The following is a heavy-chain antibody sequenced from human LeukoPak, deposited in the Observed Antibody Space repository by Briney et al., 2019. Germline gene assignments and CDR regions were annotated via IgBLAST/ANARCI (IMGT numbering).Heavy chain of an antibody. CDR1: GFTFSSYS. D-gene: IGHD6-13*01. CDR2: ISGSGGST. Sequence: GGSLRLSCAASGFTFSSYSMNWVRQAPGKGLEWVSSISGSGGSTYYADSVKGRFTISRDNSKNTLYLQMNSLRAEDTAVYYCAKLSSSWSFNYWGQGTLVTVSS. J-gene: IGHJ4*02. V-gene: IGHV3-23*01. CDR3: AKLSSSWSFNY.